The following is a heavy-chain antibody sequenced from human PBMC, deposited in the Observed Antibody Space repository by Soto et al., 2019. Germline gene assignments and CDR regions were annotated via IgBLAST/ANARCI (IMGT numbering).Heavy chain of an antibody. CDR2: ISYDGNNK. D-gene: IGHD4-17*01. V-gene: IGHV3-30*18. CDR3: AKDLLPNTVTTCGS. Sequence: QVQLVESGGGVVQPGRSLRLSCAASGFTFSSYGMHWVRQAPGKGLEWVAVISYDGNNKYYADSVKGRFTISRDNFKSTLYLQMDSLRAEDAAVYFCAKDLLPNTVTTCGSWGQGTLVTVSS. J-gene: IGHJ5*02. CDR1: GFTFSSYG.